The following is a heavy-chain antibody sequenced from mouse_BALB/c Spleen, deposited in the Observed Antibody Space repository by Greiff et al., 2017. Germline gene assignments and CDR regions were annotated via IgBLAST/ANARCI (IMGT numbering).Heavy chain of an antibody. CDR1: GYTFTSYW. D-gene: IGHD2-14*01. CDR2: INPSTGYT. CDR3: ARRGYRYGVYAMDY. V-gene: IGHV1-7*01. Sequence: VQLQQSGAELAKPGASVKMSCKASGYTFTSYWMHWVKQRPGQGLEWIGYINPSTGYTEYNQKFKDKATLTADKSSSTAYMQLSSLTSEDSAVYYCARRGYRYGVYAMDYWGQGTSVTVSS. J-gene: IGHJ4*01.